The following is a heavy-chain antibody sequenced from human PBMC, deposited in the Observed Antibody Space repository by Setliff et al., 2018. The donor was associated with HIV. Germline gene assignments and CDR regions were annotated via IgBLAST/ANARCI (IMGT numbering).Heavy chain of an antibody. CDR2: ITGGGDT. D-gene: IGHD6-19*01. CDR3: ARDYSGSIDY. Sequence: PGESLKISCAASGFTFSAYWMHWVRQAPGKGLAWVSRITGGGDTIYADSVKGRFTISRDNNKLYLQMNSLRAEDTAVYYCARDYSGSIDYWGQGTLVTSPQ. CDR1: GFTFSAYW. V-gene: IGHV3-74*01. J-gene: IGHJ4*02.